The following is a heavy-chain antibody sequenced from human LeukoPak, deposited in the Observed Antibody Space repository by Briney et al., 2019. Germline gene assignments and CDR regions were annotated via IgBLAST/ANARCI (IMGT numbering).Heavy chain of an antibody. CDR1: GGTFSSYG. J-gene: IGHJ3*02. CDR3: ARELYDFWSGYYNPKDAFDI. CDR2: ISAYNGNT. D-gene: IGHD3-3*01. V-gene: IGHV1-18*01. Sequence: ASVKVSCKASGGTFSSYGISWVRQAPGQGLEWMGWISAYNGNTNYAQKLQGRVTMTTDTSTSTAYMELRSLRSDDTAVYYCARELYDFWSGYYNPKDAFDIWGQGTMVTVSS.